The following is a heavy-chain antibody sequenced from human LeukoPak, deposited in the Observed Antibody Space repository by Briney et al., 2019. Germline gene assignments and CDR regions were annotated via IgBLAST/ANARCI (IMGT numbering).Heavy chain of an antibody. CDR1: GGSFSGYY. D-gene: IGHD3-3*01. V-gene: IGHV4-34*01. J-gene: IGHJ5*02. CDR2: INHSGST. Sequence: ETLSLTCAVYGGSFSGYYWSWIRQPPGKGLEWIGEINHSGSTNYNPSLKSRVTISVDTSKNQFSLKLSSVTAADTAVYYCARARALPLEWLFPNWFDPWGQGTLVTVSS. CDR3: ARARALPLEWLFPNWFDP.